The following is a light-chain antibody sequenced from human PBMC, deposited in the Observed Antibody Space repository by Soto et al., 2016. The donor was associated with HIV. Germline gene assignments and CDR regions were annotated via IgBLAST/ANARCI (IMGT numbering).Light chain of an antibody. CDR1: KLGDKF. V-gene: IGLV3-1*01. CDR3: QAWDSSTVI. CDR2: QDS. J-gene: IGLJ2*01. Sequence: SYELTQPPSMSVSPGQTATITCSGDKLGDKFVSWYQYKAGQSPVVVIYQDSKWPPGIPERFSGSNSGNTATLTISETQTVDEADYYCQAWDSSTVIFGGGTKLAVL.